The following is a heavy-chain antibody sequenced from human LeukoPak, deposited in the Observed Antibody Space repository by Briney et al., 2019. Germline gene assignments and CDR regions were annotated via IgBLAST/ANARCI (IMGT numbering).Heavy chain of an antibody. J-gene: IGHJ2*01. V-gene: IGHV4-59*08. D-gene: IGHD2-21*02. Sequence: PSETLSLTCTVSGGSISSYYWSWIRQPPGKGLEWIGYIYYSGSTNYNPSLKSRVTISVDTSKNQFSLKLSSVTAADTAVYYCARITHIVVVTDWYFDLWGRGTLVTVSS. CDR1: GGSISSYY. CDR3: ARITHIVVVTDWYFDL. CDR2: IYYSGST.